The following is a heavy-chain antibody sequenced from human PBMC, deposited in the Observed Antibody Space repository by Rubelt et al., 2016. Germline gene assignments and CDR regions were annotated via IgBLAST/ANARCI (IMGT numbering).Heavy chain of an antibody. Sequence: QVQLQQWGAGLQKPSETLSLTCGVHGGSLSAHYWSWIRQPPGKGLEWIGSVYYSGSTYYNPSLKSRVTISVDTSKNQFSLKVSSVTAADTAVYCCARQQSWSYTDYCGQGTLVAVGS. V-gene: IGHV4-34*02. D-gene: IGHD2-15*01. J-gene: IGHJ4*02. CDR2: VYYSGST. CDR1: GGSLSAHY. CDR3: ARQQSWSYTDY.